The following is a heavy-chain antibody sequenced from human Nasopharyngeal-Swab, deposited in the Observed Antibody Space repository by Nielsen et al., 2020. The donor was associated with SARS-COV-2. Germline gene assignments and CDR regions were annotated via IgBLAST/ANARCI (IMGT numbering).Heavy chain of an antibody. CDR1: GHSFTSYW. J-gene: IGHJ6*02. CDR2: IDPSDSYT. D-gene: IGHD3-10*01. CDR3: AASRGPGSYYYGSGDQSMDV. V-gene: IGHV5-10-1*01. Sequence: GESLKISCKGSGHSFTSYWISWVRQMPGKGLEWMGRIDPSDSYTNYSPSFQGHVTISADKSISTAYLQWSSLKASDTAMYYCAASRGPGSYYYGSGDQSMDVWGQGTTVTVSS.